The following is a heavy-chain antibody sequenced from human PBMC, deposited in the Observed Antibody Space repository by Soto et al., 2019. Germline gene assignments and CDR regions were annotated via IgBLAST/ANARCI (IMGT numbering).Heavy chain of an antibody. J-gene: IGHJ4*02. CDR3: ARGSGWGDS. CDR2: IKQDGSEK. D-gene: IGHD6-19*01. Sequence: PGGSLRLSCAASGFTFGSYSMTWVRQAPGKGLEWVANIKQDGSEKYYVDSVKGRFTISRDNTKKSLYLQMNSLRTQDTAVYYCARGSGWGDSWGQGTLVTVS. CDR1: GFTFGSYS. V-gene: IGHV3-7*03.